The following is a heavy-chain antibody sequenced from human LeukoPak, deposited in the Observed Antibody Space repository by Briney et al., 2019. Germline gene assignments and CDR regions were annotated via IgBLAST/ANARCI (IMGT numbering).Heavy chain of an antibody. D-gene: IGHD5-12*01. J-gene: IGHJ4*02. CDR2: IYYSGST. CDR3: ARVGSGYPKRFDY. Sequence: SGTLSLTCAVSGGSISSRNWWSWVRQPPGKGLEWIGSIYYSGSTYYNPSLKSRVTISVGTSKNQFSLKLSSVTAADTAVYYCARVGSGYPKRFDYWGQGTLVTVSS. V-gene: IGHV4-4*02. CDR1: GGSISSRNW.